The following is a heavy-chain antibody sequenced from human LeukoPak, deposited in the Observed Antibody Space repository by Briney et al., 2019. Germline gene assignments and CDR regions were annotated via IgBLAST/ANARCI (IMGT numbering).Heavy chain of an antibody. V-gene: IGHV1-18*01. CDR3: AVGGYYYGSGSYYNNPFDY. Sequence: ASVKVSCKASGYTFTSYGISWVRQAPGQGLEWMGWISAYNGNTNYAQKLQGRVTMTTDTSTSTAYMELRSLRSDDTAVYYCAVGGYYYGSGSYYNNPFDYWGQGTLVTVSS. CDR2: ISAYNGNT. CDR1: GYTFTSYG. J-gene: IGHJ4*02. D-gene: IGHD3-10*01.